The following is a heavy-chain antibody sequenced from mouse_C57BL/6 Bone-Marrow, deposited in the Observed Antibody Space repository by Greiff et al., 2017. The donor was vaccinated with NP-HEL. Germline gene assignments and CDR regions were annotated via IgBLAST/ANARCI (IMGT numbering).Heavy chain of an antibody. D-gene: IGHD1-1*01. Sequence: EVKLQESGPELVKPGASVKMSCKASGYTFTDYNMHWVKQSHGKSLEWIGYINPNNGGTSYNQKFKGKATLTVNKSSSTAYMELRSLTSEDSAVYYCASRGGSSFDYWGQGTTLTVSS. CDR2: INPNNGGT. CDR3: ASRGGSSFDY. CDR1: GYTFTDYN. V-gene: IGHV1-22*01. J-gene: IGHJ2*01.